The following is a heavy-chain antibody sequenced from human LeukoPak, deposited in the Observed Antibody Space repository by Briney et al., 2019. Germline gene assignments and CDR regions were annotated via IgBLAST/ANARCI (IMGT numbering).Heavy chain of an antibody. Sequence: SETLSLTCAVSGGSISNYYWSWIRQPAGKGLEWIGRIYTSGSTNYNPSLKSRVTMSVYTSKSHFSLKLSSVTAADTAVYYCARDLAYRSSSYYYYYLDVWGKGTTVTVSS. CDR2: IYTSGST. J-gene: IGHJ6*03. CDR1: GGSISNYY. CDR3: ARDLAYRSSSYYYYYLDV. D-gene: IGHD6-6*01. V-gene: IGHV4-4*07.